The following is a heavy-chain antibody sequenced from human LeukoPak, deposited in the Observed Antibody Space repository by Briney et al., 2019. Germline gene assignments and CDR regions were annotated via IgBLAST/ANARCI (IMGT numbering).Heavy chain of an antibody. J-gene: IGHJ5*02. CDR2: INPNSGGT. Sequence: ASVKVSCKASGYTFTGYYMHWVRQAPGQGLEWMGWINPNSGGTNYAQKFQGRVTMTRDTSISTAYMELSRLRYDDTAVYYCATNILVRDIINWFDPWGQGTLVTVSS. CDR1: GYTFTGYY. D-gene: IGHD3-10*01. CDR3: ATNILVRDIINWFDP. V-gene: IGHV1-2*02.